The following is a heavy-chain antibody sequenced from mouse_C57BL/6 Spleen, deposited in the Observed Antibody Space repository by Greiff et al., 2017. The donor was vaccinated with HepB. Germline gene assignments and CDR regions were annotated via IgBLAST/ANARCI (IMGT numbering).Heavy chain of an antibody. Sequence: VQLQQSGAELVKPGASVKLSCKASGYTFTEYTIHWVKQRSGQGLEWIGWFYPGSGSIKYNEKFKDKATLTADKSSSTVYMELSRWTSEDSAVYFCERHEGSYFQGVYYAMDYWGQGTSVTVSS. CDR2: FYPGSGSI. CDR3: ERHEGSYFQGVYYAMDY. D-gene: IGHD1-1*01. V-gene: IGHV1-62-2*01. J-gene: IGHJ4*01. CDR1: GYTFTEYT.